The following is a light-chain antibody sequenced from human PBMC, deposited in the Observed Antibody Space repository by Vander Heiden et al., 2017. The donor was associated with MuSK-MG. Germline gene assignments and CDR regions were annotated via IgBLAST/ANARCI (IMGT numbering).Light chain of an antibody. CDR3: QQYNNGQPFT. CDR1: QSVSSN. J-gene: IGKJ3*01. Sequence: IVMTQSPATLSVSPGDSATLSCRASQSVSSNLAWYQQKPGQAPRLLIYGASTRATGIPARFSGSGSGTEFTLTISSLQSEDFAVDYCQQYNNGQPFTFGPGTKVEIK. CDR2: GAS. V-gene: IGKV3-15*01.